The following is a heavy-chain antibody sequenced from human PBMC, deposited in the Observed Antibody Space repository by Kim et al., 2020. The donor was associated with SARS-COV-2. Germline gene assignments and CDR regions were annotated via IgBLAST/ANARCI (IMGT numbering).Heavy chain of an antibody. J-gene: IGHJ4*02. V-gene: IGHV1-8*01. Sequence: ASVKVSCKASGYTFTSYDINWVRQATGQGLEWMGWMNPNSGNTGYAQKFQGRVTMTRNTSISTAYMELSSLRSEDTAVYYCARGRYSGYGIDYWGQGTLVTVSS. CDR2: MNPNSGNT. CDR3: ARGRYSGYGIDY. D-gene: IGHD5-12*01. CDR1: GYTFTSYD.